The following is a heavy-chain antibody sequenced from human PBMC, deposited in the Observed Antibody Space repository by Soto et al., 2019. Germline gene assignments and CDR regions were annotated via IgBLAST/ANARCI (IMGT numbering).Heavy chain of an antibody. V-gene: IGHV4-30-4*01. CDR1: GGSISSGDYY. Sequence: QVQLQESGPGLVKPSQTLSLTCTVSGGSISSGDYYWSWIRQPPGKGLEWIGYSYYSGSTYYNPSLKSRFTISVDTSKNQFSLKLSSVTAAAPAVYYCARAAAAAGTISNWFDPWGQGPLVTVSS. J-gene: IGHJ5*02. D-gene: IGHD6-13*01. CDR3: ARAAAAAGTISNWFDP. CDR2: SYYSGST.